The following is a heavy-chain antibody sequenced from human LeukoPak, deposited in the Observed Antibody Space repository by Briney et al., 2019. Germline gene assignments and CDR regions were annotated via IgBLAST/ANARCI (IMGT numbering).Heavy chain of an antibody. D-gene: IGHD3-9*01. Sequence: PSETLSLTCTVSGGSISSSSYYWGWIRQPPGKGLEWIGSIYYSGSTYYNPSLKSRVTISVDTSKNQFSLKLSSVTAADTAVYYCATNYDILTGYPNNWFDPWGQGTLVTVSS. CDR3: ATNYDILTGYPNNWFDP. CDR2: IYYSGST. V-gene: IGHV4-39*07. J-gene: IGHJ5*02. CDR1: GGSISSSSYY.